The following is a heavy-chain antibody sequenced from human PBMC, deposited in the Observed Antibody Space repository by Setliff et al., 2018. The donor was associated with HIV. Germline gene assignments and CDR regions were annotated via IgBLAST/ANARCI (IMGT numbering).Heavy chain of an antibody. D-gene: IGHD5-12*01. CDR1: GGSIRSSSYY. Sequence: SETLSLTCTVSGGSIRSSSYYWGWIRQPPGKGLEWIGSIYYSGSTYYNSSLRSRVTISGDTSKKQFSLKLRSVSAADTAMYYCARDAGYSGSAWNYWGQGTLVTSPQ. J-gene: IGHJ4*02. CDR3: ARDAGYSGSAWNY. V-gene: IGHV4-39*07. CDR2: IYYSGST.